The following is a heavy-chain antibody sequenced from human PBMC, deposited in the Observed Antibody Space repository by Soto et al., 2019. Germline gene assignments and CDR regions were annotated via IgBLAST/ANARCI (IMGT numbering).Heavy chain of an antibody. Sequence: ASVKVSCKASGYTFTGYYMHWVRQAPGQGLEWMGWINPNSGGTNYAQKFQGWVTMTRDTSISTAYMELSSLRSEDTAVYYCAREGLVLVPTTVNSDYYYYAMDVWGQGTTVTVSS. CDR2: INPNSGGT. V-gene: IGHV1-2*04. D-gene: IGHD2-2*01. J-gene: IGHJ6*02. CDR1: GYTFTGYY. CDR3: AREGLVLVPTTVNSDYYYYAMDV.